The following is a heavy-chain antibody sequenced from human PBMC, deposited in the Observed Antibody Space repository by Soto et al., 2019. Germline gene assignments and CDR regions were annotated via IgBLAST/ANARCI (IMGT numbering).Heavy chain of an antibody. CDR3: ARDLPPDYYYYGMDV. J-gene: IGHJ6*02. V-gene: IGHV1-69*13. CDR2: IIPIFGTA. Sequence: SVKVSCKASGGTFSSYAISWVRQAPGQGLEWMGGIIPIFGTANYAQKFQGRVTITADESTSTAYMELSSLRSEDTAVYYCARDLPPDYYYYGMDVWGQGTTVTVSS. CDR1: GGTFSSYA.